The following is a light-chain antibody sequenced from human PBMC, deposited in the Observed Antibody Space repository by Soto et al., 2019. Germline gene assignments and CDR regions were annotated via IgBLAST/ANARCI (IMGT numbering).Light chain of an antibody. CDR3: MQALQTPPYT. CDR1: QSLLHSNGYNY. CDR2: WGS. J-gene: IGKJ2*01. V-gene: IGKV2-28*01. Sequence: DIVMTQSPLSLPVTPGEPASISCRSSQSLLHSNGYNYLDWYLQKPGQSPQLLIYWGSNHASGVPDRFSGSGSGTDFTLKISRVEVEDVGVYYCMQALQTPPYTFGQGTKLEIK.